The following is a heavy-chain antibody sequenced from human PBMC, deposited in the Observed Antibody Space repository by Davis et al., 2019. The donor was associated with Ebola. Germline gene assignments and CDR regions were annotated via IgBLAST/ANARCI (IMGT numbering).Heavy chain of an antibody. D-gene: IGHD6-19*01. CDR3: ALAVAGTGYFDY. J-gene: IGHJ4*02. Sequence: GESLKISCAASGFTFSSYGMHWVRQAPGKGLEWVAVIWYDGSNKYYADSVKGRFTISRDNSKNTLYLQMNSLRAEDTAVYYCALAVAGTGYFDYWGQGTLVTVSS. V-gene: IGHV3-33*01. CDR2: IWYDGSNK. CDR1: GFTFSSYG.